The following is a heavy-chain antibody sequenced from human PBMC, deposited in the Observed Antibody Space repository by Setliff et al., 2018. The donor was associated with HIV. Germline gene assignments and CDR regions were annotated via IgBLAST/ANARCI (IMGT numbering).Heavy chain of an antibody. Sequence: ASVKVSCKASAYTFTTYDINWVRQATGQGLEWMGWMNPNSGDTGYAQKFQGRVTMTRDTSISTAYMELSSLTSEDTAVYYCVRGPSSGWPSYYYYYMDV. CDR2: MNPNSGDT. CDR3: VRGPSSGWPSYYYYYMDV. D-gene: IGHD6-19*01. CDR1: AYTFTTYD. J-gene: IGHJ6*03. V-gene: IGHV1-8*01.